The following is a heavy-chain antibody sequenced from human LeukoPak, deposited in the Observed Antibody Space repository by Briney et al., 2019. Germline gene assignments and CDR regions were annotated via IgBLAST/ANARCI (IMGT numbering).Heavy chain of an antibody. V-gene: IGHV1-2*02. CDR3: AGRPDTATVPLFDY. CDR2: INPNSGGT. J-gene: IGHJ4*02. Sequence: ASVKVSCKASGYTFTGYHIHWVRQAPGQGLEWMGMINPNSGGTTYAQKFQGRVTMTGDTSISTAYIELSRLSSDDTAVYYCAGRPDTATVPLFDYWGQGTLATVSS. D-gene: IGHD5-18*01. CDR1: GYTFTGYH.